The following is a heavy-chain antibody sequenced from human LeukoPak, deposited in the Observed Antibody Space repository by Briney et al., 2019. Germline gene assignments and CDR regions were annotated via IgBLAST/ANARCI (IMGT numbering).Heavy chain of an antibody. Sequence: GESLKISCAASGFTFRSYWMHWVRQAPGKGLVWVSRINNDGSSTSYADSVKGRFTISRDNAKNTLYLQMNSLRAEDTAVYYCARVDFWSGYPDYFDYWGQGTLVTVSS. CDR3: ARVDFWSGYPDYFDY. CDR2: INNDGSST. D-gene: IGHD3-3*01. CDR1: GFTFRSYW. V-gene: IGHV3-74*01. J-gene: IGHJ4*02.